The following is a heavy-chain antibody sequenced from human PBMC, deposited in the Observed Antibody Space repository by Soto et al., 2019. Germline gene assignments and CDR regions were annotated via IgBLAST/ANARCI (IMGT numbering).Heavy chain of an antibody. CDR1: GGSIGSGTYY. CDR3: ARDVGGVATMDY. CDR2: IYSSGNT. J-gene: IGHJ4*02. D-gene: IGHD3-16*01. Sequence: SETLSLTCTVSGGSIGSGTYYWTWIRQPPGKGLEWMGYIYSSGNTYYKPSLKSRFTMSLDTSKNQFSLKLSSVTAADTAVYYCARDVGGVATMDYWGQGTLVTVSS. V-gene: IGHV4-30-4*01.